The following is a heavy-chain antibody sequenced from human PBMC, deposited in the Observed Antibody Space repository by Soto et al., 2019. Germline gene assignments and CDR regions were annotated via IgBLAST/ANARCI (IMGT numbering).Heavy chain of an antibody. CDR1: GFTVSNNY. D-gene: IGHD6-25*01. Sequence: ESGGGLIQPGGSLRLSCAVSGFTVSNNYMSWVRQAPGKGLEGVSVIYSGGYTAYGDSVKGRFTISRDNSKNTLYLQMNSLGAAAWAWYFGAPQRGGGGYWGQGTLVTVSS. CDR3: APQRGGGGY. J-gene: IGHJ4*02. V-gene: IGHV3-53*01. CDR2: IYSGGYT.